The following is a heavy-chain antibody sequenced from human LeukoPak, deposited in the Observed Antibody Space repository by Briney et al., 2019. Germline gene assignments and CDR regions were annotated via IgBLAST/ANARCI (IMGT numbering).Heavy chain of an antibody. CDR2: IYYSGST. V-gene: IGHV4-31*03. CDR3: ARVMAVDDAFDI. CDR1: GGSISSGGYY. J-gene: IGHJ3*02. Sequence: SETLSLTCTVSGGSISSGGYYWSWIRQHPGKGLEWIGYIYYSGSTYYNPSLKSRVTMSVDTSKNQFSLKLSSVTAADTAVYYCARVMAVDDAFDIWSQGTMVTVSS. D-gene: IGHD5-24*01.